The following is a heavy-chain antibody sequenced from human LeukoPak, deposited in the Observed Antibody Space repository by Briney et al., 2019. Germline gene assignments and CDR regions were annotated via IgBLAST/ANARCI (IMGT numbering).Heavy chain of an antibody. CDR3: ATGHSYVYDY. CDR2: IKNVGSVT. J-gene: IGHJ4*02. D-gene: IGHD3-16*01. V-gene: IGHV3-74*01. CDR1: GLTYTDFW. Sequence: GGSLRPSCAASGLTYTDFWMHWISQAPGKGLEWVSLIKNVGSVTRYADSVKGRFIISRDDAKNTLDLQMNSLKVDDTAVYYCATGHSYVYDYWGQGIRVTVSS.